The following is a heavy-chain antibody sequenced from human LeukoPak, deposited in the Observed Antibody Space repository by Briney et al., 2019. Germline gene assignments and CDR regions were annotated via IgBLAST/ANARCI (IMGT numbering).Heavy chain of an antibody. CDR3: ARVPYSSGWFDY. Sequence: SETLSLTCAVYGGSFSGYYWSWIRQPPGKGLEWIGEINHSGSTNYNPSLKSRVTISVDTSKNQFSLKLSSVTAADTAVYYCARVPYSSGWFDYWGRGTLVTVSS. D-gene: IGHD6-19*01. CDR1: GGSFSGYY. V-gene: IGHV4-34*01. CDR2: INHSGST. J-gene: IGHJ4*02.